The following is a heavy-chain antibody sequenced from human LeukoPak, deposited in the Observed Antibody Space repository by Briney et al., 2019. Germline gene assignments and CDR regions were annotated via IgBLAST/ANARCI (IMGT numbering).Heavy chain of an antibody. CDR1: GGSFSGYY. CDR2: INHSGST. V-gene: IGHV4-34*01. D-gene: IGHD5-18*01. CDR3: ARWRLAGYSYGLGGIGIIDAFDI. Sequence: PSETLSLTCAVYGGSFSGYYWSWIRQPPGKGLEWIGGINHSGSTNYSPSLKSRVTISVDTSKNQFSLKLSSVTAADTAVYYCARWRLAGYSYGLGGIGIIDAFDIWGQGTMVTVSS. J-gene: IGHJ3*02.